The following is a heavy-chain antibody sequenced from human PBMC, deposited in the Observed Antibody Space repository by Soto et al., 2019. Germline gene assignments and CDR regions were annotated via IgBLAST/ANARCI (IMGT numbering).Heavy chain of an antibody. CDR1: GYRFTTYW. D-gene: IGHD3-3*01. V-gene: IGHV5-51*01. CDR3: ARHFPSTLRFLEWLNQEDYYGMDV. Sequence: GAAMKICCKGAGYRFTTYWLGLGRPMAGKGLEWMGIIYPGDSDTRYSPSFQGQVTISADKSISTAYLQWSSLKASDTAMYYCARHFPSTLRFLEWLNQEDYYGMDVWGQGTTVTVSS. J-gene: IGHJ6*02. CDR2: IYPGDSDT.